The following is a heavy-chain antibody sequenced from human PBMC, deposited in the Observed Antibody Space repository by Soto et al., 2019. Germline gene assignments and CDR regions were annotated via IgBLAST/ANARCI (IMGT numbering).Heavy chain of an antibody. J-gene: IGHJ4*02. CDR2: ISGCGGST. V-gene: IGHV3-23*01. D-gene: IGHD3-22*01. CDR1: GFTFCSYA. CDR3: TKTRKYSYDSSGHFDY. Sequence: PGGYLRLFCAASGFTFCSYAMSWVSQDPGKGLEWVSAISGCGGSTYYADPVKGRFTISRDNSKNTLYLQMNSLRAEDTAVYYCTKTRKYSYDSSGHFDYWGQGTLVTVSS.